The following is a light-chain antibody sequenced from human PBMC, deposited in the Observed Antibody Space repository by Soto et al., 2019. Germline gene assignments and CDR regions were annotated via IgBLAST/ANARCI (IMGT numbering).Light chain of an antibody. CDR3: QQYGSFPT. Sequence: EMVLTQSPGTLSLSPGERATRSCRASQSVSSSYLAWYQQRPGQAPRLLIYGASSRATGIPDRFSGSGSGTDFTITISRLEPEDFAVYYCQQYGSFPTFGQGTKLEIK. J-gene: IGKJ2*01. CDR1: QSVSSSY. CDR2: GAS. V-gene: IGKV3-20*01.